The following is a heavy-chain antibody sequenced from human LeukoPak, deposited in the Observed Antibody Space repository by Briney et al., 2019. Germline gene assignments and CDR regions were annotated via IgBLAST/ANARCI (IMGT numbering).Heavy chain of an antibody. J-gene: IGHJ3*02. CDR3: ARARVGPGAFDI. Sequence: RASVKVSCKASGYTFTSYDINWVRQATGQGLEWTGWMNPNSGNTGYAQKFQGRVTMTRNTSISTAYVELSSLRSEDTAVYYCARARVGPGAFDIWGQGTMVTVSS. CDR2: MNPNSGNT. V-gene: IGHV1-8*01. CDR1: GYTFTSYD.